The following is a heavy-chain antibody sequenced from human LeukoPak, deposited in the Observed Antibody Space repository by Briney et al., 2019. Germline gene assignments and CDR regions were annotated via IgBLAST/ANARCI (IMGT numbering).Heavy chain of an antibody. D-gene: IGHD5-18*01. Sequence: GRSLRLSCAASGFTFSSYAMHWVRQAPGKGLEWVAVISYDGSNKYYADSVKGRFTISRDNSKNTLYLQMNSLRAEDTAVYYCARVPGRAMVSALDYWGQGTLVTVSS. CDR2: ISYDGSNK. CDR3: ARVPGRAMVSALDY. J-gene: IGHJ4*02. V-gene: IGHV3-30-3*01. CDR1: GFTFSSYA.